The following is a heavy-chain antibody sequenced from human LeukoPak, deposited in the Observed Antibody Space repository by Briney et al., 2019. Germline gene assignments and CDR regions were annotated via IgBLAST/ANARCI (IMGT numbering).Heavy chain of an antibody. D-gene: IGHD3-22*01. CDR1: GYTFTNNG. V-gene: IGHV1-18*01. Sequence: ASVKVSCKASGYTFTNNGISWVRQPPGQGLEWMGWISAYNGDTNYAQKFQGRVSMATDTSTGTAYLEVRSLRSDDTAVYYCARELAFYFDTIGYFYFDYWGQGTLVTVSS. CDR2: ISAYNGDT. J-gene: IGHJ4*02. CDR3: ARELAFYFDTIGYFYFDY.